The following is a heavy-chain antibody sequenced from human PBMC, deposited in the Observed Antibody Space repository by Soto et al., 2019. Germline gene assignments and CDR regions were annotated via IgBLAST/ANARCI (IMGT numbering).Heavy chain of an antibody. Sequence: QVQLQESGPGLVKPSQTLSLTCTVSGGSISSGGYYWSWILQHPGKGMEWIGYIYYRERTYYTPSLNSRVTIAVDTYKKQVSLKVSSVTAADPAVYYCARDGRNDSSGDSFDYWGHGTLVTVSS. J-gene: IGHJ4*01. D-gene: IGHD3-22*01. CDR3: ARDGRNDSSGDSFDY. CDR1: GGSISSGGYY. V-gene: IGHV4-31*03. CDR2: IYYRERT.